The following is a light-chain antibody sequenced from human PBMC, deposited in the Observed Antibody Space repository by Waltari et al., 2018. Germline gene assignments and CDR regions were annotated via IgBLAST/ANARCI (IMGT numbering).Light chain of an antibody. V-gene: IGKV3-11*01. J-gene: IGKJ4*01. CDR1: QSVFNY. CDR3: QQGSLLPLT. CDR2: DTS. Sequence: EIVLTQSPVTLSLSAGERATLSCRASQSVFNYLAWYQQKPGQAPRLLIYDTSKRATGIPPRFSGSGSGIDFTLTISNLEAEDFALYYCQQGSLLPLTVGGGTKVEIK.